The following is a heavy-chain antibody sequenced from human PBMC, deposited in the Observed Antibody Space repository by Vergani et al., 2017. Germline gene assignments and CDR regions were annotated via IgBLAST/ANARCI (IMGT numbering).Heavy chain of an antibody. V-gene: IGHV3-30*18. CDR3: AKVTTVVTPYRLDY. CDR1: GFTFSSYG. CDR2: ISYDGSNK. Sequence: QVQLVQSGAEVKKPGSSVKVSCKASGFTFSSYGMHWVRQAPGKGLEWVAVISYDGSNKYYADSVKGRFTISRDNSKNTLYLQMNSLRAEDTAVYYCAKVTTVVTPYRLDYWGQGTLVTVSS. J-gene: IGHJ4*02. D-gene: IGHD4-23*01.